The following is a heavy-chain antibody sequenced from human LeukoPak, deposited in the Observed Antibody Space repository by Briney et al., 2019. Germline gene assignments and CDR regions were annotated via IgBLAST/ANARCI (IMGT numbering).Heavy chain of an antibody. Sequence: SQTLSLTCAISGDSVSRNSAAWHWIRQSPSRGLEWLGRTYYRSKWYNDYAVSVKSRITINPDTSKNQFSLQLNSVTPEDTAVYYCARVSRYCSGGSCPEYAFDIWGQGTMVTVSS. V-gene: IGHV6-1*01. CDR3: ARVSRYCSGGSCPEYAFDI. J-gene: IGHJ3*02. CDR1: GDSVSRNSAA. CDR2: TYYRSKWYN. D-gene: IGHD2-15*01.